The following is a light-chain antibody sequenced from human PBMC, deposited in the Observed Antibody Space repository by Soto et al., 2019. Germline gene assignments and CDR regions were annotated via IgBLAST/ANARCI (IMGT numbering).Light chain of an antibody. CDR3: SSYTSSSTRV. CDR1: SSDVGGYNY. CDR2: DVS. V-gene: IGLV2-14*01. J-gene: IGLJ1*01. Sequence: QSALTQPASVSGSPGQSITISCTGTSSDVGGYNYVSWYQQHPGKAPKRMIYDVSNRPSGVSNRFSGSKSANTASLTISGLQAEDEADYYCSSYTSSSTRVFGTGTKVTVL.